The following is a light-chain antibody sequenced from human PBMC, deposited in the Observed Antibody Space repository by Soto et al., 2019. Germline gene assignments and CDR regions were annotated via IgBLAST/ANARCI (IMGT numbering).Light chain of an antibody. V-gene: IGLV2-14*01. CDR2: EVS. J-gene: IGLJ1*01. CDR1: SSDVGGYNY. Sequence: QSVLTQPASVSGSPGQSITISCTGTSSDVGGYNYVSWYQQHPGKAPKLMIYEVSNRPSGVSNRFSGSKSGNTASLTISGLRAEDEADYYCSSYTSSTNLYIFGTGTKVTVL. CDR3: SSYTSSTNLYI.